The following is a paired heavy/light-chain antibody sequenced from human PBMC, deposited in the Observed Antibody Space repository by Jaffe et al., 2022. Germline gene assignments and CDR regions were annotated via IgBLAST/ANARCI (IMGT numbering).Light chain of an antibody. CDR3: QQYSSSVWT. V-gene: IGKV3-20*01. Sequence: EIVLTQSPGTLSLSPGERATLSCRASQSVSNRYLAWYQHKPGQAPRVVIYGASSRAAGIPDRFSGSGSGTDFTLTISRLEPEDFAVYFCQQYSSSVWTFGQGTKVEIK. CDR2: GAS. J-gene: IGKJ1*01. CDR1: QSVSNRY.
Heavy chain of an antibody. Sequence: QVQLQESGPGLVKPSGTLSLTCTVSGGSITTTNWWSWVRQSPGKGLEWIGDVYYTGTTNYSPSLKSRVTMSVDTSKNQFSLMLASVTAADTAFYYCARDSMDSYWYFDLWGRGTLVSVSS. CDR3: ARDSMDSYWYFDL. CDR2: VYYTGTT. CDR1: GGSITTTNW. V-gene: IGHV4-4*02. J-gene: IGHJ2*01.